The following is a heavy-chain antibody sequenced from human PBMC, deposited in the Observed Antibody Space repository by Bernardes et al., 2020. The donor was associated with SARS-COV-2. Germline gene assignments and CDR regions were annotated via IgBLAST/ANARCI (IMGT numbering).Heavy chain of an antibody. CDR1: GFTFSNYA. V-gene: IGHV3-23*01. CDR3: AKVGCGGDCYVCIES. J-gene: IGHJ4*02. D-gene: IGHD2-21*02. CDR2: ICGSGGKT. Sequence: GWSLSLSCAGSGFTFSNYAMSWVRQAPGKGLEWVSAICGSGGKTYYADSVKGRFSIFRDNSKNMLYLQMNSLRVDDTAVYYCAKVGCGGDCYVCIESCGQGTLVTVSS.